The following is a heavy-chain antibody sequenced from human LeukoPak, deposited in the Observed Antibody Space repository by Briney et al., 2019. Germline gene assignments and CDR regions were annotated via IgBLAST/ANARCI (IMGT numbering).Heavy chain of an antibody. CDR3: VTGHYDNY. D-gene: IGHD3-9*01. V-gene: IGHV3-7*01. CDR1: GFIFSNYY. J-gene: IGHJ4*02. CDR2: IKPDGSEK. Sequence: GGSLRLSCAASGFIFSNYYMNWVRQAPGKGLEWVANIKPDGSEKDYVDSVKGRFTISRDNAKNSLFLQMNSLRADDTALYFCVTGHYDNYRSQGTLVTVSS.